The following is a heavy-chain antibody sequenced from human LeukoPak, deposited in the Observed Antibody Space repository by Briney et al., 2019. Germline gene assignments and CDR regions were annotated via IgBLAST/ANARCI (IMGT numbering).Heavy chain of an antibody. CDR3: AKHYDSSGYYYNY. D-gene: IGHD3-22*01. J-gene: IGHJ4*02. V-gene: IGHV3-23*01. Sequence: SGGSLRLSCAASGFTFSSNAMSWVRQAPGKGLEWVSSISDTGGSTYYADSVKGRFTISRDNSKNTLYLQMNSLRAEDTALYYCAKHYDSSGYYYNYWGQGTLVTVSS. CDR1: GFTFSSNA. CDR2: ISDTGGST.